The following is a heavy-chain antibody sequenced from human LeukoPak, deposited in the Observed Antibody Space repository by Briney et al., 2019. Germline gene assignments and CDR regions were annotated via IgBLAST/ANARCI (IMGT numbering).Heavy chain of an antibody. V-gene: IGHV3-7*05. CDR3: AKDSYSKGDY. CDR1: GFTFSNYW. D-gene: IGHD4-11*01. Sequence: PGGSLRLSCAASGFTFSNYWMSWVRQAPGKGLEWVANIKQDGSESNYVGSVEGRFTISRDNAKNSLYLQMNSLRAEDTAVYYCAKDSYSKGDYWGQGTLVTVSS. CDR2: IKQDGSES. J-gene: IGHJ4*02.